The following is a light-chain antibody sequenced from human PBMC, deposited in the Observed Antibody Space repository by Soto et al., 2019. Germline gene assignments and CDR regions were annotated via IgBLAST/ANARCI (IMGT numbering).Light chain of an antibody. CDR2: GVS. CDR3: QQYNNWPHT. J-gene: IGKJ2*01. V-gene: IGKV3-15*01. Sequence: EIVLTQSPGTLSLSPGEGGTLSCTASRTVDSTYLAWYQQKPGQAPSLLIYGVSTRATGVPVRFSGSGSGTEFTLTINSLQSEDFAVYYCQQYNNWPHTFGQGTKVDI. CDR1: RTVDSTY.